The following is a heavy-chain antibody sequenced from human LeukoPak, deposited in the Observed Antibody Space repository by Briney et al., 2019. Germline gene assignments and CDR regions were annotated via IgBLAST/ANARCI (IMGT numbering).Heavy chain of an antibody. Sequence: GGSLRLSCAASGFTFSSYAMHWVRQAPGKGLEYVSAITTNGGSTYYANSVKGRFTISRDNSKNTLYLQMGSLRAEDMAVYYCARRPGGRYYDYWGQGTLVTVSS. J-gene: IGHJ4*02. CDR2: ITTNGGST. V-gene: IGHV3-64*01. D-gene: IGHD3-10*01. CDR3: ARRPGGRYYDY. CDR1: GFTFSSYA.